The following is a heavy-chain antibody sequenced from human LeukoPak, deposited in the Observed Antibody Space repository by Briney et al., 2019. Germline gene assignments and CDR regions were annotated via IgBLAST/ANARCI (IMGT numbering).Heavy chain of an antibody. D-gene: IGHD1-26*01. CDR1: GDSVSSDSAA. J-gene: IGHJ4*02. CDR2: TYFRSKWYY. V-gene: IGHV6-1*01. Sequence: SQTLSLTCAISGDSVSSDSAAWNWIRQSPSRGLEWLARTYFRSKWYYDYALAVKGRITINPDTSKNQFSLRLNSVTPEDTAVYFCARDPVGGSTIFDSWGQGTLVTVSS. CDR3: ARDPVGGSTIFDS.